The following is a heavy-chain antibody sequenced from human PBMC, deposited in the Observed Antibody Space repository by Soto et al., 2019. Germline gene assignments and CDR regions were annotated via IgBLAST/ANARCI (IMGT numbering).Heavy chain of an antibody. CDR1: GYTFASFD. J-gene: IGHJ6*02. Sequence: QVQLVQSGAEVKKPGASVKVSCKASGYTFASFDINWVRQATGQGLEWMGWMNPNSGNAGYAQKFQGRVTLTSDTSISTVYMELSSLGSEDTAVYYCTRGLHYYGLDIWGQGTTVTVSS. CDR2: MNPNSGNA. CDR3: TRGLHYYGLDI. V-gene: IGHV1-8*01.